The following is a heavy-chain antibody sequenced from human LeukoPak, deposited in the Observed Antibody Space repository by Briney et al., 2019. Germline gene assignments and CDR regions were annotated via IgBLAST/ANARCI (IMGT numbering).Heavy chain of an antibody. J-gene: IGHJ4*02. CDR1: GFTFSSYS. Sequence: GGSLRLSCAASGFTFSSYSMNWVRQAPGKGLEWVSSISSSSSYIYYADSVKGRFTISRDNAKNSLYLQMNSLRAEDTAVYYCARETRRGITGTSGYFDYWGQGTLVTVSS. CDR2: ISSSSSYI. D-gene: IGHD1-7*01. V-gene: IGHV3-21*01. CDR3: ARETRRGITGTSGYFDY.